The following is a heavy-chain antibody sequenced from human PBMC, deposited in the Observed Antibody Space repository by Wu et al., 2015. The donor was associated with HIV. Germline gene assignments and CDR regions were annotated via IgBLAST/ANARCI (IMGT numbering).Heavy chain of an antibody. J-gene: IGHJ4*02. CDR2: INPNSGGT. D-gene: IGHD6-13*01. Sequence: QVQLVQSGAEVKKPGASVKVSCKASGYTFTGHYMHWVRQAPGQGLEWMGWINPNSGGTNYAQKFQGRVTMTRDTSISTAYMELSRLRSDDTAVYYCASNIAAAVTGRYYFDYWGQGTLVTVSS. CDR1: GYTFTGHY. V-gene: IGHV1-2*02. CDR3: ASNIAAAVTGRYYFDY.